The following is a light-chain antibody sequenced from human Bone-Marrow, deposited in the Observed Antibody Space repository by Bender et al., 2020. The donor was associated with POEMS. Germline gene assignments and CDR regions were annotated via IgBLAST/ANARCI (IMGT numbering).Light chain of an antibody. J-gene: IGLJ1*01. CDR3: CSYADSSTLV. Sequence: QSALTQPASVSGSPGQSITISCTGTSSDVGRYNLVSWYQQHPGKAPKLMIYEGTKRPSGVSNRFSGSKSGNTASVTISGLQAEDEADYYCCSYADSSTLVFGTGTKVTVL. V-gene: IGLV2-23*01. CDR2: EGT. CDR1: SSDVGRYNL.